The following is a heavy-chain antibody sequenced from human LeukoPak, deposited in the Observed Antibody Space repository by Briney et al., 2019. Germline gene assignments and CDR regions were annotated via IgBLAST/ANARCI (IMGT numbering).Heavy chain of an antibody. Sequence: ASVKVSCKASGYTFTGYYMHWVRQAPGQGREWMGRINPNSGGTNYAQKFQGRVTMTRDTSISTAYMELSRLRSDDTAVYYCARDRAAGGFDYWGQGTLVTVSS. J-gene: IGHJ4*02. CDR2: INPNSGGT. CDR1: GYTFTGYY. D-gene: IGHD6-13*01. V-gene: IGHV1-2*02. CDR3: ARDRAAGGFDY.